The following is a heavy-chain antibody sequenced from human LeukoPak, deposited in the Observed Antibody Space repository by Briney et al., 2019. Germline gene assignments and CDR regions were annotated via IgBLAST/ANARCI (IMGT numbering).Heavy chain of an antibody. CDR2: IIPIFGTA. CDR1: GGTFISYA. J-gene: IGHJ3*02. V-gene: IGHV1-69*13. CDR3: AREKRATVTTTLFAFDI. Sequence: GASVKVSCKASGGTFISYAISWVRQAPGQGLEWMGGIIPIFGTANYAQKFQGRVTITADESTSTAYMELSSLRSEDTAVYYCAREKRATVTTTLFAFDIWGQGTMVTVSS. D-gene: IGHD4-17*01.